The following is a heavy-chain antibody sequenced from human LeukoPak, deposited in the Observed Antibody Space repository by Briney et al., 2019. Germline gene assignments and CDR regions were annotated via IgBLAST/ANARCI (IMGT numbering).Heavy chain of an antibody. CDR3: ARDRGNSSGWYCLFDY. D-gene: IGHD6-19*01. J-gene: IGHJ4*02. CDR2: ISYDGSNK. CDR1: GFTFSSYA. V-gene: IGHV3-30-3*01. Sequence: GGSLRLSCAASGFTFSSYAMHWVRQAPGKGLEWVAVISYDGSNKYYADSVKGRFTIFRDNSKNTLYLQMNSLRAEDTAVYYCARDRGNSSGWYCLFDYWGQGTLVTVSS.